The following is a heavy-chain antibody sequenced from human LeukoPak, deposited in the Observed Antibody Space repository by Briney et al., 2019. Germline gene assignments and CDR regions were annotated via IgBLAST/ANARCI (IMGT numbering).Heavy chain of an antibody. CDR3: ARGDYDSSGGGFDI. V-gene: IGHV6-1*01. J-gene: IGHJ3*02. Sequence: SQTLSLTCVISGDNVSSNSAAWNWDRQSPSGGLKWLGRTYYRTKWFFDYAVSMKSRLTINSDTSQSHFSLQLRSVTPEDTAVYYCARGDYDSSGGGFDIWGQGTLVTVSS. CDR1: GDNVSSNSAA. CDR2: TYYRTKWFF. D-gene: IGHD3-22*01.